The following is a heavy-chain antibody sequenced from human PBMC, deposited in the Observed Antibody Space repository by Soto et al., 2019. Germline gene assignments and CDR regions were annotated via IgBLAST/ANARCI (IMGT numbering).Heavy chain of an antibody. CDR3: AKHRGAGGHFDY. Sequence: DVQLLESGGGLVQPAGSLRLSCAASGFTFSSYAMGWVRQGPGKGLEWVAVVSIGGSTHYADSVKGRFTISRDNSKNTLSLQMNSLTAEDTAVYFCAKHRGAGGHFDYWGQGAQVTVSS. CDR1: GFTFSSYA. D-gene: IGHD2-15*01. J-gene: IGHJ4*02. CDR2: VSIGGST. V-gene: IGHV3-23*01.